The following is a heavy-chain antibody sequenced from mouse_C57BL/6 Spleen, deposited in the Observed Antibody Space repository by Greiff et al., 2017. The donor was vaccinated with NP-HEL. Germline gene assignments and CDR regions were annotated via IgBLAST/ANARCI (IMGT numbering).Heavy chain of an antibody. CDR3: ARTGGYDYDGTLGYFDV. CDR2: IDPSDSYT. J-gene: IGHJ1*03. CDR1: GYTFTSYW. D-gene: IGHD2-4*01. V-gene: IGHV1-69*01. Sequence: QVQLQQPGAELVMPGASVKLSCKASGYTFTSYWMHWVKQRPGQGLEWIGEIDPSDSYTNYNQKFKGKSTLTVDKSSSTDYMQLSSLTSEDSAVYYCARTGGYDYDGTLGYFDVWGTGTTVTVSS.